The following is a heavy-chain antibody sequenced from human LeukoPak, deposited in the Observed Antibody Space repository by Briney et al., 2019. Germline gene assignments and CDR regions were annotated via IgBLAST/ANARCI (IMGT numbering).Heavy chain of an antibody. V-gene: IGHV1-2*02. CDR3: ARDGVENSDFWSGYSWFDP. D-gene: IGHD3-3*01. J-gene: IGHJ5*02. Sequence: ASVKVSCKASGYTFTGYYMHWVRQAPGQGLEWMGWINPNSGGTNYAQKFQGRVTMTRDTSISTAYMELSRLRSDDTAVYYCARDGVENSDFWSGYSWFDPWGQGTLVTVSS. CDR1: GYTFTGYY. CDR2: INPNSGGT.